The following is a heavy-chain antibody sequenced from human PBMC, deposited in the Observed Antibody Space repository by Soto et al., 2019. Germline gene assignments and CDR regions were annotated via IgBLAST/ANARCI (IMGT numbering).Heavy chain of an antibody. CDR2: ISYDGSYK. Sequence: GGSLRLSCAASVFTFSSYGMHWVRQAPGKGLEWVAVISYDGSYKYYADSVKGRFTISRDNSKNTLYLQMNSLRAEDTAVYYCAKWNGGFDYWGQGTLVTVSS. CDR1: VFTFSSYG. CDR3: AKWNGGFDY. V-gene: IGHV3-30*18. J-gene: IGHJ4*02. D-gene: IGHD3-16*01.